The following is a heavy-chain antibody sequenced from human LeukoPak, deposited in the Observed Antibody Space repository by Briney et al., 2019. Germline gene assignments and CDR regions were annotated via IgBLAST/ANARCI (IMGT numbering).Heavy chain of an antibody. CDR3: ARGSSGWYSNWFDP. CDR1: GFTFSSYS. V-gene: IGHV3-21*01. J-gene: IGHJ5*02. D-gene: IGHD6-19*01. CDR2: ISSSSSYI. Sequence: GGSLRLFCAASGFTFSSYSMNWVRQAPGKGLEWVSSISSSSSYIYYADSVKGRFTISRDNAKNSLYLQMNSLRAEDTAVYYCARGSSGWYSNWFDPWGQGTLVTVSS.